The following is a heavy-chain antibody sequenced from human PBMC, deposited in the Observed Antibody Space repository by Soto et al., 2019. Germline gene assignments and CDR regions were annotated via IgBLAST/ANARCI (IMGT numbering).Heavy chain of an antibody. Sequence: GGSLRLSCAASGFNFGASWMSWVRQAPGKRLEWVANINPDGSGKYYVDSMEGRFTVSRDNAKTSVYLQVTSLRAEDTAVYYCARDPSWGSLDYWGQGTLVTVSS. D-gene: IGHD7-27*01. CDR1: GFNFGASW. V-gene: IGHV3-7*01. CDR2: INPDGSGK. CDR3: ARDPSWGSLDY. J-gene: IGHJ4*02.